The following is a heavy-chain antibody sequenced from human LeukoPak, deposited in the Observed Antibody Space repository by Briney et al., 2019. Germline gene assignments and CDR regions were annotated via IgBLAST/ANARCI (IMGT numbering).Heavy chain of an antibody. J-gene: IGHJ4*02. CDR2: ISPDGSTT. V-gene: IGHV3-74*03. CDR1: GFTFSRYW. CDR3: AKWKGMEIDY. Sequence: GGSLILSCAASGFTFSRYWMHWVRQAPGKGLMWVSRISPDGSTTLYADSVKGRFTISRDNAKNTLYLQMNSLRAEDTAVYYCAKWKGMEIDYWGQGTLVTVSS. D-gene: IGHD1-1*01.